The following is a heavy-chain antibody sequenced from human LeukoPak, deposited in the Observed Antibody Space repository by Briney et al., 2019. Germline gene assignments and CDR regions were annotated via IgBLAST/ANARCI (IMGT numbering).Heavy chain of an antibody. V-gene: IGHV1-2*02. J-gene: IGHJ4*02. CDR2: INPNSGGT. Sequence: ASVKVSCKASGYTFTGYYMHWVRQAPGQGLEWMGWINPNSGGTNHAQKFQGRVTMTSDTSISTVYMELSRLRSDDTAVYYCARAPGYYYDSSGYYYSDYWGQGTLVTVSS. D-gene: IGHD3-22*01. CDR3: ARAPGYYYDSSGYYYSDY. CDR1: GYTFTGYY.